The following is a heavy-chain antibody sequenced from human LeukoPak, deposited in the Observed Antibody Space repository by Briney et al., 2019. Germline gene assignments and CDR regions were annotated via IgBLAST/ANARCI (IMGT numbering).Heavy chain of an antibody. D-gene: IGHD4-23*01. V-gene: IGHV4-59*01. CDR1: GGSISSYY. Sequence: PSETLSLTCTVPGGSISSYYWSWIRQPPGKGLDWIGYIYYSGSTHYNPPLKSRVTIPVDTSKNQFSLKLSSVTAADTAVYYCARYGGFFHYWGEGTLVTVS. CDR3: ARYGGFFHY. CDR2: IYYSGST. J-gene: IGHJ4*02.